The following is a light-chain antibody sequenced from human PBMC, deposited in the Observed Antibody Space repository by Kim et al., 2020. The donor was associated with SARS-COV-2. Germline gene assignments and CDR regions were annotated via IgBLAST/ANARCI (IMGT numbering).Light chain of an antibody. V-gene: IGLV3-19*01. CDR3: NSRDNCGDHVV. CDR2: GKN. J-gene: IGLJ2*01. CDR1: SLKTYY. Sequence: SSELTQDPAVSVALGQTVRITCQGDSLKTYYATWYQQKPGQAPIVVIYGKNNRPSGIPDRFSGSSSGNTASLTVTGAQAVDEADNYCNSRDNCGDHVVFG.